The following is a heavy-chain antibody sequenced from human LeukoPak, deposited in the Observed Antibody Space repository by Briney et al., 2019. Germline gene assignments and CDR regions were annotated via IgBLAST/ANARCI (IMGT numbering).Heavy chain of an antibody. J-gene: IGHJ4*02. CDR1: EFTVSSNY. D-gene: IGHD6-6*01. V-gene: IGHV3-53*01. Sequence: GGSLRLSCAASEFTVSSNYMSWVRQAPGKGLEWVSVIYSGGSTYYADSVKGRFTISRDNSKNTLYLQMNSLRAEDTAVYYCANGWYIAAPYWGQGTLVTVSS. CDR3: ANGWYIAAPY. CDR2: IYSGGST.